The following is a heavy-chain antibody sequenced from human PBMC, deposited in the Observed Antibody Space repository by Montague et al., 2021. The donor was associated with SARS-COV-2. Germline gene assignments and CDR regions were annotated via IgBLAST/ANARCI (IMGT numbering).Heavy chain of an antibody. J-gene: IGHJ4*02. CDR2: IYYTGST. CDR1: GGSISSYY. V-gene: IGHV4-59*01. Sequence: SETLSLTCTVSGGSISSYYWSWIRQPPGKGLEWIGYIYYTGSTKYNPSLKSRVTMSLDRPKNRFSLRLNSVTAADTAMYYCARAQNTCFIAYCLYYFDVWGLGAPVTVSS. CDR3: ARAQNTCFIAYCLYYFDV. D-gene: IGHD2-21*02.